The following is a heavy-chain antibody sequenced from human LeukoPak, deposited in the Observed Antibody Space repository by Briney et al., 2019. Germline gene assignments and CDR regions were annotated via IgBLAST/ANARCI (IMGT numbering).Heavy chain of an antibody. Sequence: SETLSLTCTVSGGSISSYYWSWIRQPPGKGLEWIGYIYYSGSTNYNPSLKGRVTISVDTSKNQFSLKLSSVTAADTAVYYCARDMVRGVNSWFDPWGQGTLVTVSS. CDR3: ARDMVRGVNSWFDP. J-gene: IGHJ5*02. CDR2: IYYSGST. CDR1: GGSISSYY. D-gene: IGHD3-10*01. V-gene: IGHV4-59*01.